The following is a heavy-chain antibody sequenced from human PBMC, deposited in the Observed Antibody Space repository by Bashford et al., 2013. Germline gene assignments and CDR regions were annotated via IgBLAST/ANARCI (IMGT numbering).Heavy chain of an antibody. CDR3: ARRATTGSPYYLDF. V-gene: IGHV4-59*01. CDR1: GGSISSYY. D-gene: IGHD5-12*01. CDR2: IYYSGST. J-gene: IGHJ4*02. Sequence: SETLSLTCTVSGGSISSYYWSWIRQPPGKGLELIGYIYYSGSTNYNPSLKSRVTISVDTSNNKVSLRLTSVTAADTAVYYCARRATTGSPYYLDFWGREPWSPSP.